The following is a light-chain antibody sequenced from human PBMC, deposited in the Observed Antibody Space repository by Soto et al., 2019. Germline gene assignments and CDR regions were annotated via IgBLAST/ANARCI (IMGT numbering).Light chain of an antibody. CDR3: QVWDSSSVV. J-gene: IGLJ2*01. CDR2: YDS. Sequence: SYELTQPPSVSGAAGTTARITCGGNNIGSKSVHWYQQKPGQAPVLVIYYDSDRPSGIPEGFSGSNSGNTATLTISRVEAGDEADYYCQVWDSSSVVFGGGTQLTVL. V-gene: IGLV3-21*04. CDR1: NIGSKS.